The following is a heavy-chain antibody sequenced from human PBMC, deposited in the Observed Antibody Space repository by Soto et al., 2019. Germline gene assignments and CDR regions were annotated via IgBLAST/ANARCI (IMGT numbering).Heavy chain of an antibody. V-gene: IGHV3-64*01. J-gene: IGHJ6*03. CDR2: ISSNGVGT. CDR3: ARRARANFYYMDV. Sequence: EVQLAESGGGLAQPGGSLRLSCAASGFTLSGYAMDWVRQAPGKGLEYVSGISSNGVGTYYANSVQGRFTISRDNSKNTVYLQMGSLRPEDIAVYYCARRARANFYYMDVWGKGTTVTVS. D-gene: IGHD6-6*01. CDR1: GFTLSGYA.